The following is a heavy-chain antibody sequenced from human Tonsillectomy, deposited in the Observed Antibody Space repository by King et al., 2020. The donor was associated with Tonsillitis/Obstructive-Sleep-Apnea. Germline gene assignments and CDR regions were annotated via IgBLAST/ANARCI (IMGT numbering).Heavy chain of an antibody. Sequence: QLVQSGAEVKKPGASVKVSCKVSGYTLTELSMHWVRQAPGKGLEWLGGFDPEDGEIIYPQKFQGRVTMTEDTPTETAYMELSSLRSEDTAVYYCATNDVDFLSGYYPYYYYMHVWGKGTTVTVSS. CDR2: FDPEDGEI. V-gene: IGHV1-24*01. J-gene: IGHJ6*03. D-gene: IGHD3-3*01. CDR1: GYTLTELS. CDR3: ATNDVDFLSGYYPYYYYMHV.